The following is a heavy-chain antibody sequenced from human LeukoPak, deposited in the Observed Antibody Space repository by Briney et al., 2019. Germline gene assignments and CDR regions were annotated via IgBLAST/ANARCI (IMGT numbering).Heavy chain of an antibody. CDR1: GFTFSSYG. D-gene: IGHD2-8*01. Sequence: GRSLRLSCAASGFTFSSYGMHWVRQAPGKGLEWVAVISYDGSNKYYADSVKGRFTISRDNSKNTLYLQMNSLRAEDTAVYYCAKEDIVLMVSGMDVWGQGTTVTVSS. CDR2: ISYDGSNK. CDR3: AKEDIVLMVSGMDV. J-gene: IGHJ6*02. V-gene: IGHV3-30*18.